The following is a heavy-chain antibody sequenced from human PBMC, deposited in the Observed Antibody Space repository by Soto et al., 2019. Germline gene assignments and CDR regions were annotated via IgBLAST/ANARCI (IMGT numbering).Heavy chain of an antibody. CDR3: TTDSHFTMKLVRFDY. CDR2: IKSKIDGGTT. CDR1: GFTFTTAW. Sequence: EVQLVESGGGLVEPGGSLRLSCAASGFTFTTAWINWVRQAPGKGLEWVGRIKSKIDGGTTDFAAPVKGRFAISRDDSRNMVYCQMNSREIEDTAVYYCTTDSHFTMKLVRFDYWGLGTLVTVSS. D-gene: IGHD3-22*01. V-gene: IGHV3-15*07. J-gene: IGHJ4*01.